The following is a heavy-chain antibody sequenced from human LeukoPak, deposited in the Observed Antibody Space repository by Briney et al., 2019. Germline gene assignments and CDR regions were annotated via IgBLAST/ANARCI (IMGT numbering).Heavy chain of an antibody. CDR3: ASRRAIFGVVIDY. V-gene: IGHV4-39*01. D-gene: IGHD3-3*01. Sequence: SETLSLTCTVSGGSISSSSYYWGWIRQPPGKGLEWIGSIYYSGSTYYNPSLKSRVTISVDTSKNQFSLKLSSVTAADTAVYYCASRRAIFGVVIDYWGQGTLVTVSS. CDR1: GGSISSSSYY. J-gene: IGHJ4*02. CDR2: IYYSGST.